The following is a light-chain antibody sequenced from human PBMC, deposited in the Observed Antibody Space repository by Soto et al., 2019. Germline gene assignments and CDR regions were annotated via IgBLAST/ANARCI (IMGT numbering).Light chain of an antibody. CDR3: QQYYTSVST. CDR2: CAS. J-gene: IGKJ4*01. CDR1: QSVLYSSNNKNY. V-gene: IGKV4-1*01. Sequence: DIVMTQSPDSLAVSLGERATINCKSSQSVLYSSNNKNYLAWYQQKPGQTPKLLISCASTRESGVPDRVSGSGSGTDFTLTISSLQAEDVAVYYCQQYYTSVSTFGGGTKVEIK.